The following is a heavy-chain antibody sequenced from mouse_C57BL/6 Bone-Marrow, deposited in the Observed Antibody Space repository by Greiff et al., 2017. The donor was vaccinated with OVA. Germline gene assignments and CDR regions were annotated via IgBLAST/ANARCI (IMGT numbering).Heavy chain of an antibody. J-gene: IGHJ4*01. V-gene: IGHV5-2*01. CDR2: INSDGGST. Sequence: EVNVVESGGGLVQPGESLKLSCESNEYEFPSHDMSWVRKTPEKRLELVAAINSDGGSTYYPDTMERRFIISRDNTKKTLYLQMSSLRSEDTALYYCARRETGTDAMDYWGQGTSVTVSS. D-gene: IGHD4-1*01. CDR3: ARRETGTDAMDY. CDR1: EYEFPSHD.